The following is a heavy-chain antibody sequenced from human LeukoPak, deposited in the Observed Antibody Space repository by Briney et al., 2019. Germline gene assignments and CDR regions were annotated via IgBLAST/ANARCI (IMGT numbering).Heavy chain of an antibody. J-gene: IGHJ3*02. V-gene: IGHV3-23*01. Sequence: GGSLRLSCAASGFTFSSYGMSWVRQAPGKGLEWVSAISGSGGSTYYGDSVKGRFTISRDNSKNTLYLQMNSLRAADTAVYYCAKLVSAGGWYGGAFDIWGKGTMVTVSS. CDR3: AKLVSAGGWYGGAFDI. CDR1: GFTFSSYG. CDR2: ISGSGGST. D-gene: IGHD6-19*01.